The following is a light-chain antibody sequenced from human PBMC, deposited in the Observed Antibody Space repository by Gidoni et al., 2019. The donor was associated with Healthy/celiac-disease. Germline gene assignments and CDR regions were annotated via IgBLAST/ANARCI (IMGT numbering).Light chain of an antibody. Sequence: ELVMTQSPATLSVSPGERATLSCRASQSVSSNLAWYQQKPGQAPRLLIYGASTRATGIPARFSGSGSGTEFTLTISSLQSEDFAVYYCQQYNNWSWTFGQGTKGEIK. J-gene: IGKJ1*01. CDR2: GAS. V-gene: IGKV3-15*01. CDR1: QSVSSN. CDR3: QQYNNWSWT.